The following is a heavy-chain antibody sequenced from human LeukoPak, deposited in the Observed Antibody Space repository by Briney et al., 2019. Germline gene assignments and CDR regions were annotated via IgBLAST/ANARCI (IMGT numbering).Heavy chain of an antibody. CDR3: ARSGRNYDILTGYYYYYYMDV. J-gene: IGHJ6*03. CDR1: GYTFTSYG. D-gene: IGHD3-9*01. CDR2: MNPNSGNT. Sequence: GASVKVSCKASGYTFTSYGISWVRQATGQGLEWMGWMNPNSGNTGYAQKFQGRVTMTRNTSISTAYMELSSLRSEDTAVYYCARSGRNYDILTGYYYYYYMDVWGKGTTVTISS. V-gene: IGHV1-8*02.